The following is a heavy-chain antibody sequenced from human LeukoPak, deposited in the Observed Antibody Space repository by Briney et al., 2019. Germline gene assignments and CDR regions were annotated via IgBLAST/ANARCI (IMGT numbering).Heavy chain of an antibody. CDR2: ISGSGGST. D-gene: IGHD3-10*01. Sequence: SGGSLRLSCAASGLTFSTYAMSWVRQAPGKGLEWVSAISGSGGSTYYADSVKGRFTISRDNSKNTVYVQMNSLRAEDTGLYYCAKDRGVWGQGTLVTVSS. CDR3: AKDRGV. CDR1: GLTFSTYA. J-gene: IGHJ4*02. V-gene: IGHV3-23*01.